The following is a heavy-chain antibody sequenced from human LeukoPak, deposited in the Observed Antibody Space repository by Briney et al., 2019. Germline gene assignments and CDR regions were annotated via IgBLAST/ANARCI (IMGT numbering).Heavy chain of an antibody. J-gene: IGHJ4*02. V-gene: IGHV4-59*08. CDR1: GDSTNTYF. CDR3: ARGPAAAGSLDY. D-gene: IGHD6-13*01. Sequence: SETLSLTCTMSGDSTNTYFWSWIRQPPGKGLEWIGYIYYTGTTNYNPSLKSRVTISVDTSKNQFSLKLSSVTAADTAQYYCARGPAAAGSLDYWGQGTLVTVSS. CDR2: IYYTGTT.